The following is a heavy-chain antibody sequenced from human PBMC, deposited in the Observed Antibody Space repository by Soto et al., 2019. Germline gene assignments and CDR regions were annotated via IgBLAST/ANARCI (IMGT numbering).Heavy chain of an antibody. J-gene: IGHJ6*02. CDR2: ISSSSSTI. V-gene: IGHV3-48*02. Sequence: GGSLRLSCAASGFTFSSYSMNWVRQAPGKGLEWVSYISSSSSTIYYADSVKGRFTISRDNAKNSLYLQMNSLRDEDTAVYYCARDYSNYRYYYYGMDVWGQGTTVTVS. CDR3: ARDYSNYRYYYYGMDV. D-gene: IGHD4-4*01. CDR1: GFTFSSYS.